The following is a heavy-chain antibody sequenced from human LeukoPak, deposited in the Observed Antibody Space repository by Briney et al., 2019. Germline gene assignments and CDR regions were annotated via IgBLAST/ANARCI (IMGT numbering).Heavy chain of an antibody. J-gene: IGHJ4*02. V-gene: IGHV3-23*01. CDR1: GFTFSSYA. CDR3: ARVGGSGSFDS. D-gene: IGHD6-19*01. Sequence: GGSLRLSCAASGFTFSSYAMSWVRQAPGKGLEWVSAISGSGGSTYYADSVKGRFTISRDISKNTLYLQMGSLRPEDMAVYYCARVGGSGSFDSWGQGTLVSVSS. CDR2: ISGSGGST.